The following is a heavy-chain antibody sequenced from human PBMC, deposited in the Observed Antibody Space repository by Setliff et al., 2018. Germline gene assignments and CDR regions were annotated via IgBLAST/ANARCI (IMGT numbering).Heavy chain of an antibody. CDR1: GITLKHDW. J-gene: IGHJ4*02. V-gene: IGHV3-7*01. CDR3: SSYLVS. Sequence: GGSLRLSCAASGITLKHDWMNWVRQAPGKGLEWVANIKEDGSQRNYVDAVRGRFTVSRDNARNLLYLQMNSLRVDDTAVYYCSSYLVSWGQGALVTVSS. D-gene: IGHD2-21*01. CDR2: IKEDGSQR.